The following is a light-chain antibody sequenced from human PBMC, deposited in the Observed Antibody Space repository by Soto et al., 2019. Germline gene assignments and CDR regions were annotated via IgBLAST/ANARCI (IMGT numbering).Light chain of an antibody. CDR2: GGS. J-gene: IGKJ1*01. CDR3: QQRTHGTRT. CDR1: QSDXSN. Sequence: IVWTTSPATLSVSPGDRATRSCRASQSDXSNLDWYQQKPGQAPRPLXAGGSNRAAGSPDRCSGDGSATEYTPTISSREHYYSDAYYYQQRTHGTRTFGQGT. V-gene: IGKV3-11*01.